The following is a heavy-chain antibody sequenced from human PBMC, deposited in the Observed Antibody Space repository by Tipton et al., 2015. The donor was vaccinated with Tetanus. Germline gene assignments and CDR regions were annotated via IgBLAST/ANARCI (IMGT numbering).Heavy chain of an antibody. CDR3: ARPEVGGDY. CDR2: IKEDGSQK. CDR1: GFSLSSYW. J-gene: IGHJ4*02. Sequence: QLVQSGGGLVKPGRSLRLSCAASGFSLSSYWMSWVRQAPGKGLEWVANIKEDGSQKNYVDSVKGRFTISRDNAKNSVYLQMNSLRAEDPVVYYGARPEVGGDYWGQGTLVTVSS. V-gene: IGHV3-7*01. D-gene: IGHD1-26*01.